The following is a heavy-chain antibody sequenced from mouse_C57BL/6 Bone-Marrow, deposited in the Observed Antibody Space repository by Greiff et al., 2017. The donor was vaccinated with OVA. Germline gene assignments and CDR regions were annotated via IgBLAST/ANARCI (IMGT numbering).Heavy chain of an antibody. CDR2: ISYDGSN. J-gene: IGHJ2*01. CDR3: ARDDYYGSFDY. CDR1: GYSITGGYY. D-gene: IGHD1-1*01. Sequence: VQLQQSGPGLVKPSQSLSLTCSVTGYSITGGYYWNWIRQFPGNKLEWMGYISYDGSNNYNPSLKNRISITRDTSNNQFFLKLNSVTNEDTATYYCARDDYYGSFDYWGQGTTLTVSS. V-gene: IGHV3-6*01.